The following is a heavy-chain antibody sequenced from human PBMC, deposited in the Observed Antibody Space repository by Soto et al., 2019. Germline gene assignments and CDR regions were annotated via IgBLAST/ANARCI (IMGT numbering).Heavy chain of an antibody. D-gene: IGHD3-22*01. J-gene: IGHJ5*02. CDR3: ARKDKSGYFNWFDP. Sequence: GESLKISCRTSGDRFTSYWIDWVRQMPGKGLEWMGIIFPSDSDTRYSPSFQGQVTISADRSPSTVFLQWASLKASDTAVYFCARKDKSGYFNWFDPWGQGTLVTVSS. CDR1: GDRFTSYW. V-gene: IGHV5-51*01. CDR2: IFPSDSDT.